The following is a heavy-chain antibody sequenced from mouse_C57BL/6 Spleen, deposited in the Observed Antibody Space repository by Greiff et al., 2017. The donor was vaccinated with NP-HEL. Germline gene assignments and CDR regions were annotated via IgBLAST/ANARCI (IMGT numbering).Heavy chain of an antibody. CDR3: ARHEPYYGSSYDAMDY. CDR2: ISSGGSYT. CDR1: GFTFSSYG. V-gene: IGHV5-6*01. Sequence: EVQVVESGGDLVKPGGSLKLSCAASGFTFSSYGMSWVRQTPDKRLEWVATISSGGSYTYYPDSVKGRFTISRDNAKNTLYLQMSSLKSEDTAMYDCARHEPYYGSSYDAMDYWGQGTSVTVSS. D-gene: IGHD1-1*01. J-gene: IGHJ4*01.